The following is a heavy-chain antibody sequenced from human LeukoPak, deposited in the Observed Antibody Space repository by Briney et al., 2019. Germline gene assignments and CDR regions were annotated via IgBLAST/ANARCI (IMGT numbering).Heavy chain of an antibody. D-gene: IGHD3-10*01. CDR1: GFTFITSW. CDR2: IKPDGSEK. CDR3: AKVAKYYYGSETYYFFEH. V-gene: IGHV3-7*01. J-gene: IGHJ4*02. Sequence: GGSLRLSCAASGFTFITSWMSWLRQAPGKGLEWVAHIKPDGSEKYYVDSVKGRFTISRDNAKNSLYLQMNSLRVEDTAVYYCAKVAKYYYGSETYYFFEHWGQGTPVTASS.